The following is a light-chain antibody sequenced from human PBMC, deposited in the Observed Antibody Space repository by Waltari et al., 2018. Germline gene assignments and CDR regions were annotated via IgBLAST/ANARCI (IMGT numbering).Light chain of an antibody. CDR3: QKYGSLPAT. J-gene: IGKJ1*01. Sequence: IMLTQSPGTLSLSPGERATLSCRASQSISRFLAWYQQKPGQAPRLLIYDASTRATGIPDRFSGSGSGTDFSLTINRLEPEDIAVYYCQKYGSLPATFGQGTKVEIK. V-gene: IGKV3-20*01. CDR1: QSISRF. CDR2: DAS.